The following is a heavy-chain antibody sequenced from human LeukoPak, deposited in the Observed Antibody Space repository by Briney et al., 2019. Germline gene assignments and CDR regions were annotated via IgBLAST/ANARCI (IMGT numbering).Heavy chain of an antibody. Sequence: SETLSLTCAVYGGSFSGYYWSWIRQPPGKGLEWIGEITHSGSTNYNPSLKSRVTISVDTSKNQFSLKLSSVTAADTAVYYCARDLYDWLDPWGQGTLVTVSS. CDR1: GGSFSGYY. J-gene: IGHJ5*02. CDR3: ARDLYDWLDP. V-gene: IGHV4-34*01. D-gene: IGHD5/OR15-5a*01. CDR2: ITHSGST.